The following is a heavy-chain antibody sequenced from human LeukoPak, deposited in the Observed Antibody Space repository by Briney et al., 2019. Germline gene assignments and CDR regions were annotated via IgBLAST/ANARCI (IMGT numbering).Heavy chain of an antibody. D-gene: IGHD2-2*01. CDR3: ARDGVVIRGAFTLSYNAMDV. CDR1: GYTFVNYG. Sequence: ASVKVSSKASGYTFVNYGLSWVRQAPGQGLEWMGRINTYNGDTDYAQNVRGRVIMTTDTSTSTSYMELRSLRSDDTAVYYCARDGVVIRGAFTLSYNAMDVWGQGTTVAVSS. CDR2: INTYNGDT. J-gene: IGHJ6*02. V-gene: IGHV1-18*01.